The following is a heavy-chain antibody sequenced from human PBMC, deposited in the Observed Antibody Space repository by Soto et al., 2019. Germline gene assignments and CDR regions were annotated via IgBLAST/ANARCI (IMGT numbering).Heavy chain of an antibody. D-gene: IGHD2-21*02. Sequence: PSETLSLTCSVSGGSISSSSYFWGWIPQPPGKGLEWIGSIYYSGSTYYNPSLKSRVTVSVDTSKNQFSLKLSSVTAADTAVYYCARHPSDFWFDPWGQGTLVTVSS. J-gene: IGHJ5*02. CDR3: ARHPSDFWFDP. CDR1: GGSISSSSYF. V-gene: IGHV4-39*01. CDR2: IYYSGST.